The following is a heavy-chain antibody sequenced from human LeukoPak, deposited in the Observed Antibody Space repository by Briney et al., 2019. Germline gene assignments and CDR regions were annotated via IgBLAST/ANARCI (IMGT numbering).Heavy chain of an antibody. CDR1: GFTFDDYG. CDR3: ASLGYCSGGSCYARRDY. V-gene: IGHV3-20*04. Sequence: GGSLRLSCAASGFTFDDYGMSWVRQAPGKGLEWVSGINWNGGSTGYADSVKGRFTISRDNAKNSLYLQMNSLRAEDTALYYCASLGYCSGGSCYARRDYWGQGTLVTVSS. CDR2: INWNGGST. J-gene: IGHJ4*02. D-gene: IGHD2-15*01.